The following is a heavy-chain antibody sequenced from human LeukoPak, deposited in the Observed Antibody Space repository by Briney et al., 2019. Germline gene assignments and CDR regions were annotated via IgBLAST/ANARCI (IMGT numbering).Heavy chain of an antibody. CDR2: ISYDGSNK. D-gene: IGHD2-2*01. J-gene: IGHJ6*02. CDR3: ASGPIVVVPAAPMGYYYYGMDV. Sequence: GGSLRLSCAASGFTFSSYAMHWVRQAPGKGLEWVAVISYDGSNKYYADSVKGRFTISRDNSKNTLYLQMNSLRAEDTAVYYCASGPIVVVPAAPMGYYYYGMDVWGQGTTVTVSS. CDR1: GFTFSSYA. V-gene: IGHV3-30-3*01.